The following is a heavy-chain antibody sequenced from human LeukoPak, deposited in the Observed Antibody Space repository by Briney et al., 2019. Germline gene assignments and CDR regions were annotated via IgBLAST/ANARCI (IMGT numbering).Heavy chain of an antibody. CDR3: ARGFYYDSSGYPMDV. J-gene: IGHJ6*02. CDR2: INHSGST. V-gene: IGHV4-34*01. Sequence: SETLSLTCAVSGGSFSGYYWSWIRQPPGKGLEWIGEINHSGSTNYNPSLKSRVTISVDTSKNQFSLKLSSVTAADTAVYYCARGFYYDSSGYPMDVWGQGTTVTVSS. CDR1: GGSFSGYY. D-gene: IGHD3-22*01.